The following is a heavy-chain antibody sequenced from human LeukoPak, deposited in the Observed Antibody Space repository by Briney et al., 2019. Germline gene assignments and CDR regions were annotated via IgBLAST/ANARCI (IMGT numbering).Heavy chain of an antibody. CDR3: AREKSSGDYGMDV. CDR2: IYYSGST. V-gene: IGHV4-59*01. Sequence: PSETLSLTCTVSGGSISSYYWSWIRQPPGKGLEWIGYIYYSGSTNYNPSLKSRVTISVDTSKNQFSLKLSSVTAADTAVYYRAREKSSGDYGMDVWGKGTTVTVSS. J-gene: IGHJ6*04. D-gene: IGHD6-19*01. CDR1: GGSISSYY.